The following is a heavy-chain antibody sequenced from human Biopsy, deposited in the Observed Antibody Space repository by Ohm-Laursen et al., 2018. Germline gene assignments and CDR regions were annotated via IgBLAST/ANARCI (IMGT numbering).Heavy chain of an antibody. D-gene: IGHD5-24*01. Sequence: TLSLTCTVSGGSITADFWTWIRQTPGERLEWIGYRFHSGSPMYNPSLKSRVTISVDTSKSQFSLTLPSVTAADTAAYYCARHDGNGPFALDYWGQGSLVTVSS. J-gene: IGHJ4*02. V-gene: IGHV4-59*08. CDR1: GGSITADF. CDR3: ARHDGNGPFALDY. CDR2: RFHSGSP.